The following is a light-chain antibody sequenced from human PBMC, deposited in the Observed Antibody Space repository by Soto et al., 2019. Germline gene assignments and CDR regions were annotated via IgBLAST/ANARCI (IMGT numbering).Light chain of an antibody. V-gene: IGLV2-14*03. CDR2: DVS. J-gene: IGLJ2*01. Sequence: QSALTQPASVSASPGQSITISCTGTSSDVGAYNYVSWYQQHPGKAPKLMIFDVSNRPSGVSNRFSGSKSGNTASLTISGLQAEDEADYYCSSYTSGSTLAFGGGTKVTVL. CDR1: SSDVGAYNY. CDR3: SSYTSGSTLA.